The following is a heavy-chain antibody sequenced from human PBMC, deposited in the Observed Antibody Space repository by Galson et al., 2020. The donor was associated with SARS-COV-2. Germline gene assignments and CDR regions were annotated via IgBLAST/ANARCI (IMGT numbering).Heavy chain of an antibody. CDR3: ARGRYDSSRFYYGIAENFQY. CDR2: IYSGGST. J-gene: IGHJ1*01. CDR1: GFTVNTNF. Sequence: GESLKISCAASGFTVNTNFMAWVRQAPGKGLEWVSVIYSGGSTYYADPVKGRFIISRDDGDNTMFLQMNSLGAEDTAMYYCARGRYDSSRFYYGIAENFQYWGQGTLVTVSS. D-gene: IGHD3-22*01. V-gene: IGHV3-53*01.